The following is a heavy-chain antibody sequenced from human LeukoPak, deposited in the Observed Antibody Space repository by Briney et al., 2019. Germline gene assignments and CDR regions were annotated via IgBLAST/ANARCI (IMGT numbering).Heavy chain of an antibody. CDR3: AVFTIFGVVISGAFDI. CDR1: GGSISSGSYY. V-gene: IGHV4-61*02. Sequence: PSETLSLTCTVSGGSISSGSYYWSWIRQPAGKGLEWIGRIYTSGSTNYNPSLKSRVTISVDTSKNQFSLKLSSVTAADTAVYYCAVFTIFGVVISGAFDIWGQGTMVTVSS. D-gene: IGHD3-3*01. J-gene: IGHJ3*02. CDR2: IYTSGST.